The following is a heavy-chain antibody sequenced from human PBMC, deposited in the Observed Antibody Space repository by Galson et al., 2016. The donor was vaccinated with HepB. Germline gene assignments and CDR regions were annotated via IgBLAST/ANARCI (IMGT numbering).Heavy chain of an antibody. CDR2: IYSTGEA. D-gene: IGHD2-2*01. Sequence: RQPPGKGLEWMGYIYSTGEAYYNPSLKGRLTLTVDTSKNHFSLRLPSVTALDTAVYYCARIGHCTTTSCSGAFDIWGQGTMVTVSP. V-gene: IGHV4-28*01. CDR3: ARIGHCTTTSCSGAFDI. J-gene: IGHJ3*02.